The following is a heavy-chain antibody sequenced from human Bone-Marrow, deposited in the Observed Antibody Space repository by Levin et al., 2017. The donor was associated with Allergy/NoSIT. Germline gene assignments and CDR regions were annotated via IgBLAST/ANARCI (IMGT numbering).Heavy chain of an antibody. Sequence: GGSLRLSCKGSGYSFTSYWISWVRQMPGKGLEWMGRIDPSDSYTNYSPSFQGHVTISADKSISTAYLQWSSLKASDTAMYYCARREACIAARPKAFAFDYWGQGTLVTVSS. CDR2: IDPSDSYT. V-gene: IGHV5-10-1*01. J-gene: IGHJ4*02. CDR3: ARREACIAARPKAFAFDY. D-gene: IGHD6-6*01. CDR1: GYSFTSYW.